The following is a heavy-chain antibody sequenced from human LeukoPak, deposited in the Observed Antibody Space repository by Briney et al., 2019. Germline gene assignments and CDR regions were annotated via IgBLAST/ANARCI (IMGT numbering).Heavy chain of an antibody. D-gene: IGHD3-10*01. CDR3: ARVWFGYFFQ. V-gene: IGHV3-23*03. CDR2: IHTGGTT. CDR1: GFTFSSYA. J-gene: IGHJ4*02. Sequence: GGSLRLSCAASGFTFSSYAMSWVRQAPGKGLEWVSVIHTGGTTHYTDSVKGRFTISKDNSNNTVYLQMNSVRVEDTAVYYCARVWFGYFFQWGQGALVTVSS.